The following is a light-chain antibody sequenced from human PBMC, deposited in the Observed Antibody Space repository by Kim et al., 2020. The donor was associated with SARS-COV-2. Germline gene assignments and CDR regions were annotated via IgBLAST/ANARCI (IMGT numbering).Light chain of an antibody. Sequence: QSALTQPPSASGSPGQSVTISCTGTSSDVGGYNSVSWYQQHPGKAPKLVIYEVTKRPAGVPDRFSASKSGNTASLTVSGLQSDDEADYYCNSYAGNNLWVFGGGTKVTV. CDR3: NSYAGNNLWV. V-gene: IGLV2-8*01. J-gene: IGLJ3*02. CDR1: SSDVGGYNS. CDR2: EVT.